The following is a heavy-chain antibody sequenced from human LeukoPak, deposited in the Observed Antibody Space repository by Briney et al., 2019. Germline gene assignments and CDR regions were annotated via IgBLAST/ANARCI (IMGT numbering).Heavy chain of an antibody. Sequence: GGSLRLSCAASGFTFTDYSMNWVRQAPGKGLEWVSYISSTSGTIYYADSVQGRFFISRDNAWDSLYLHMNSLRADDTAVYYCARATRSFDYWGRGILVTVSS. CDR1: GFTFTDYS. CDR3: ARATRSFDY. J-gene: IGHJ4*02. V-gene: IGHV3-48*01. CDR2: ISSTSGTI.